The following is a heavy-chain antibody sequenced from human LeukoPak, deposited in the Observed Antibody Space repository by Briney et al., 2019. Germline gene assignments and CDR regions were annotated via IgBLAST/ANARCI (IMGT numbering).Heavy chain of an antibody. J-gene: IGHJ5*02. Sequence: GGSLRLSCAASGFTFSSYAMSWVRQAPGKGLEWVSAISGSGGSTYYADSVKGRFTISRDNSKNTLYLQMNSLRAEDTAVYYCAKGIGNSANDYGDYRPWFDPWGQGTLVTVSS. D-gene: IGHD4-17*01. CDR3: AKGIGNSANDYGDYRPWFDP. CDR2: ISGSGGST. CDR1: GFTFSSYA. V-gene: IGHV3-23*01.